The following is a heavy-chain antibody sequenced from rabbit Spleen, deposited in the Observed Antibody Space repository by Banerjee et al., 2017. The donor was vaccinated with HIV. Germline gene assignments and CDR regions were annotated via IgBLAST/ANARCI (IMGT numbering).Heavy chain of an antibody. J-gene: IGHJ4*01. Sequence: QSLEESGGDLVKPEGSLTLTCTASGFSFTNYFYMCWVRQAPGKGPEWIGCIYPDGSGSTAYASWAKGRFTISKTSSTTVTLQMTSLTAADTATYFCARGSAAMTMVITGYYVNLWGQGTLVTVS. CDR2: IYPDGSGST. V-gene: IGHV1S40*01. CDR3: ARGSAAMTMVITGYYVNL. CDR1: GFSFTNYFY. D-gene: IGHD2-1*01.